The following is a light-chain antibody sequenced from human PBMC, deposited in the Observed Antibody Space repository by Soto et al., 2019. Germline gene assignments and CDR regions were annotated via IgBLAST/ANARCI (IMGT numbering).Light chain of an antibody. CDR1: SSNIGSNA. CDR2: SND. Sequence: QSVLTQPPSASGTPGQRVTISCSGSSSNIGSNAVNWYQQLPGTAPKLLIHSNDQRPSGVPDRVSGSKSGNTASLTISGLQAEDEADYYCSSYTSSSTYVFGTGTKVTVL. CDR3: SSYTSSSTYV. V-gene: IGLV1-44*01. J-gene: IGLJ1*01.